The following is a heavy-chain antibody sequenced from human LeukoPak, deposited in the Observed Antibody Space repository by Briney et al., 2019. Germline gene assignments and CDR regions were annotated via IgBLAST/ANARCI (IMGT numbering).Heavy chain of an antibody. Sequence: EASVIVSCKASGITSTNFAVQWVRQARGQRLEWIGWIIVGTGATKCAQDFQHRVTITRDMSTRTLYMELTSLRSEDTAVYYCAADLPDPRPGASYLASWGQGTLVTVSS. V-gene: IGHV1-58*01. CDR2: IIVGTGAT. J-gene: IGHJ4*02. CDR1: GITSTNFA. D-gene: IGHD1-1*01. CDR3: AADLPDPRPGASYLAS.